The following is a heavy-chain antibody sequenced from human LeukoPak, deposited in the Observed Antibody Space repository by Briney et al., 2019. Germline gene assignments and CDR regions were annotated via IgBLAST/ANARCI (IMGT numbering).Heavy chain of an antibody. V-gene: IGHV3-33*01. CDR2: IWYDGSNK. CDR1: GFTFSSYG. CDR3: ARAITYYYGSGSPLGAFDI. D-gene: IGHD3-10*01. Sequence: GRSLRLSCAASGFTFSSYGMHWVRQAPGKRLEWVAVIWYDGSNKYYADSVKGRFTISRDNSKNTLYLQMNSLRAEDTAVYYCARAITYYYGSGSPLGAFDIWGQGTMVTVSS. J-gene: IGHJ3*02.